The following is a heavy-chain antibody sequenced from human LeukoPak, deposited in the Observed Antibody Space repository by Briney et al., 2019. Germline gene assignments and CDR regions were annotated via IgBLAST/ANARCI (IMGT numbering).Heavy chain of an antibody. CDR3: ARAPSGWSDYWYFAL. Sequence: ASVKVSCKVSGYTLTELSMHWVRQAPGKGLEWMGGFDPEDGETIYAQKFQGRVTMTEDTSTDTAYMELSSLRSEDTAVYYCARAPSGWSDYWYFALWGRGTLVTVSS. V-gene: IGHV1-24*01. J-gene: IGHJ2*01. CDR1: GYTLTELS. D-gene: IGHD6-19*01. CDR2: FDPEDGET.